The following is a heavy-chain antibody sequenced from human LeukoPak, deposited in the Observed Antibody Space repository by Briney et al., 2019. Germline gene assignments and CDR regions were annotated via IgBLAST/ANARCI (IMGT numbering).Heavy chain of an antibody. D-gene: IGHD2-2*01. J-gene: IGHJ6*03. CDR3: AKDGPPQARTKSYYYYYYMDA. Sequence: PGGSLRLSCAASGFTFDDYAMHWVRQAPGKGLEWVSLISWDGGSTYYADSVKGRFTISRDNSKNSLYLQMNSLRAEDTALYYCAKDGPPQARTKSYYYYYYMDAWGKGTTVTVSS. V-gene: IGHV3-43D*03. CDR2: ISWDGGST. CDR1: GFTFDDYA.